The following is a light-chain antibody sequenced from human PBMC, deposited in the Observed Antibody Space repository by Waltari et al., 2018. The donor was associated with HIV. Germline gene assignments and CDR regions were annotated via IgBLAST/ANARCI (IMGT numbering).Light chain of an antibody. J-gene: IGKJ3*01. CDR1: QSVNNY. Sequence: DIQMTQSPSPLSASVGDRVTITCRASQSVNNYLNWYQHKPGKAPNLLIYTASTLQSGVPSRFSGSGSGTDFTLTISSLQPEDFATYYCQQTYSTPFTFGPGTKVEVK. CDR2: TAS. V-gene: IGKV1-39*01. CDR3: QQTYSTPFT.